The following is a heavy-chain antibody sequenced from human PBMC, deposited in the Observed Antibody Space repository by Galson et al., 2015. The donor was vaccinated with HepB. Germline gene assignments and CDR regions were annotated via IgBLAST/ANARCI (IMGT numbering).Heavy chain of an antibody. D-gene: IGHD3-10*01. CDR3: AKDARSGSGTDWVDY. V-gene: IGHV4-30-4*07. CDR2: IYDTGIT. Sequence: LSLTCAVSGGSISRSDYSWSWIRQPPGKGLEWIGYIYDTGITYYNPSLKSRVTMSVDTSKNQFSLRLTSVTAADTAVYYCAKDARSGSGTDWVDYWGQGTLVTVSS. J-gene: IGHJ4*02. CDR1: GGSISRSDYS.